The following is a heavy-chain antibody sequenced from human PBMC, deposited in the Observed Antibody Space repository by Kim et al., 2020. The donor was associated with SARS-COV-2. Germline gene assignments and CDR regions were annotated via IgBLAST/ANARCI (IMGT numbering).Heavy chain of an antibody. Sequence: GGSLRLSCAASGFTFSTYSMNWVRQAPGKGLEWVSSISSSSSYIYYADSVKGRFTISRDNAKNSLYLQMKSLRPEDTAVYYCASGPRGYSYGPGDYWGQG. CDR1: GFTFSTYS. CDR3: ASGPRGYSYGPGDY. V-gene: IGHV3-21*01. CDR2: ISSSSSYI. D-gene: IGHD5-18*01. J-gene: IGHJ4*02.